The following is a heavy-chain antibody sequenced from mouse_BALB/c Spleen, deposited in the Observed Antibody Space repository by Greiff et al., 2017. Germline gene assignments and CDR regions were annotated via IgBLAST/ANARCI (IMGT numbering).Heavy chain of an antibody. CDR3: ALTGTGYFDY. V-gene: IGHV14-3*02. CDR2: IDPANGNT. Sequence: EVKLVESGAELVKPGASVKLSCTASGFNIKDTYMHWVKQRPEQGLEWIGRIDPANGNTKYDPKFQGKATITADTSSNTAYLQLSSLTSEDTAVYYCALTGTGYFDYWGQGTTLTVSS. CDR1: GFNIKDTY. D-gene: IGHD4-1*01. J-gene: IGHJ2*01.